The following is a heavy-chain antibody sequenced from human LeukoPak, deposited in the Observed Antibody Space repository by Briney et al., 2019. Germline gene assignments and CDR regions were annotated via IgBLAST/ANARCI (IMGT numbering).Heavy chain of an antibody. CDR3: AGGTYGSGSYYNAFDY. V-gene: IGHV1-69*13. D-gene: IGHD3-10*01. Sequence: GASVKVSCKASGGTFSSYASSWVRQAPGQGLEWMGGIIPIFGTANYAQKFQGRVTITADESTSTAYMELSSLRSEDTAVYYCAGGTYGSGSYYNAFDYWGQGTLVTVSS. J-gene: IGHJ4*02. CDR1: GGTFSSYA. CDR2: IIPIFGTA.